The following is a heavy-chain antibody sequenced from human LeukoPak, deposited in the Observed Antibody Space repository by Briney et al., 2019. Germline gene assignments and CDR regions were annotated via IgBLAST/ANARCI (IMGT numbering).Heavy chain of an antibody. V-gene: IGHV3-21*01. D-gene: IGHD1-26*01. CDR3: ATDGVGVLPGDAFDI. CDR2: ISGSGSSDK. Sequence: GGSLRLSCAASGFTFSSHSMNWVRQAPGKGLEWVSFISGSGSSDKFYADSVKGRFTISRDNAKNSLYLQMNSLRAEDTAVYYCATDGVGVLPGDAFDIWGQGTMVTVSS. J-gene: IGHJ3*02. CDR1: GFTFSSHS.